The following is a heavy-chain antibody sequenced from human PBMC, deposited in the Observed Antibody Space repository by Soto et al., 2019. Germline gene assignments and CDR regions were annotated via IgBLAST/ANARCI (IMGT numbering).Heavy chain of an antibody. CDR3: ARDLLGDSTFDP. J-gene: IGHJ5*02. CDR1: GFTFSSYG. CDR2: IWYDGSNK. Sequence: QVQLVESGGGVVQPGRSLRLSCAASGFTFSSYGMHWVRQAPGKGLEWVAVIWYDGSNKYYADSVKGRFTISRDNSKNTLYLHMNSLRAEDTAVYYCARDLLGDSTFDPWGQGTLVTVSS. D-gene: IGHD2-21*02. V-gene: IGHV3-33*01.